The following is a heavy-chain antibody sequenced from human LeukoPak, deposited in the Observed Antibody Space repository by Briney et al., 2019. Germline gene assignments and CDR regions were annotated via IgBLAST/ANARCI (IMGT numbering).Heavy chain of an antibody. J-gene: IGHJ6*03. V-gene: IGHV1-18*01. Sequence: GAPVKVSCKASGYNFTSYGISWVRQAPGQGLEWMGWISAYNGNTNYAQKLQGRVTMTTDTSTSTAYMELRSLRSDDTAVYYCARYSSSWWHYYYYMDVWGKGTTVTVSS. CDR3: ARYSSSWWHYYYYMDV. CDR2: ISAYNGNT. D-gene: IGHD6-13*01. CDR1: GYNFTSYG.